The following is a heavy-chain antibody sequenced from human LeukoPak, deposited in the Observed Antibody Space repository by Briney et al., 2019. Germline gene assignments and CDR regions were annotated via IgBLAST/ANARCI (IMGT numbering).Heavy chain of an antibody. CDR2: IKQDGSEK. CDR3: ARSYCSGGTCYRGDY. J-gene: IGHJ4*02. CDR1: GFTFSDYY. D-gene: IGHD2-15*01. V-gene: IGHV3-7*01. Sequence: GGSLRLSCAASGFTFSDYYMSWVRQAPGKGLEWLANIKQDGSEKYYVDSVKGRFTISRDNAENSLYLQMNSLRAEDTAVYYCARSYCSGGTCYRGDYWGQGTLVTVSS.